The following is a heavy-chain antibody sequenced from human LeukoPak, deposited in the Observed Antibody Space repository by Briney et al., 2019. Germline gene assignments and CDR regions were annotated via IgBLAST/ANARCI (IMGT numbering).Heavy chain of an antibody. V-gene: IGHV1-18*01. CDR2: ISAYNGDT. Sequence: ASVKVSCKASGYTLTTYSISWVRQAPGQGLEWMGWISAYNGDTNYAQKFQGRVSMTTDTSTSTAYMELRSLRSDDTAVHYCARDFESCSSTNCYALFDYWGQGTLVTVSS. CDR1: GYTLTTYS. CDR3: ARDFESCSSTNCYALFDY. J-gene: IGHJ4*02. D-gene: IGHD2-2*01.